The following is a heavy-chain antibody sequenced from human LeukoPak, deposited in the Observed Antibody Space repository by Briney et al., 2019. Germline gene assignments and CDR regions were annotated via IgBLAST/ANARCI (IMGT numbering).Heavy chain of an antibody. V-gene: IGHV3-15*01. CDR1: GFTFSNAW. CDR2: IKSKTDGGTT. D-gene: IGHD3-16*01. J-gene: IGHJ4*02. CDR3: AKDRGEGSSEPSFDY. Sequence: PGGSLRLSCAASGFTFSNAWMSWVRQAPGKGLEWVGRIKSKTDGGTTDYAAPVKGRFTISRDNSKNTLYLQMNSLRAEDTAVYYCAKDRGEGSSEPSFDYWGQGTLVTVSS.